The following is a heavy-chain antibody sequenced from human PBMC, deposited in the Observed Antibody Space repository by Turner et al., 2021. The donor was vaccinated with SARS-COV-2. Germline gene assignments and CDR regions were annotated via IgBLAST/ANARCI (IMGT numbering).Heavy chain of an antibody. J-gene: IGHJ6*02. Sequence: VQLVESGGGLVKPGGSLRLCCASSGFSFSNVWRSWVGQAQGKGLEEVGRSKSKTEGRTTDDASPVKGRFTISRDDSKNTLDLQMNSRKTEDTAVYYGTTDIGPLTILGVAKRYGMDVWGQGTTVTVSS. D-gene: IGHD3-3*01. CDR1: GFSFSNVW. V-gene: IGHV3-15*01. CDR3: TTDIGPLTILGVAKRYGMDV. CDR2: SKSKTEGRTT.